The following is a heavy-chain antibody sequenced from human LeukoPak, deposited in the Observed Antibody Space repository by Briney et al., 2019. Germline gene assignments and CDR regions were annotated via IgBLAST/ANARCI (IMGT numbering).Heavy chain of an antibody. Sequence: SETLSLTCTVSGGSISSYYWSWIRQPPGKGLEWIGYIYYSGSTNYNPSLKRRVTISVDTSKNQFSLKLSSVTAADTAVYYCARGYYDSSGYYYRSYNWFDPWGQGTLVTVSS. CDR2: IYYSGST. V-gene: IGHV4-59*01. D-gene: IGHD3-22*01. CDR1: GGSISSYY. J-gene: IGHJ5*02. CDR3: ARGYYDSSGYYYRSYNWFDP.